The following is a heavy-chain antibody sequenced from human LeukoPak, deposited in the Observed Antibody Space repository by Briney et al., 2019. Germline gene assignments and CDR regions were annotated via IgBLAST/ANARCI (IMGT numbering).Heavy chain of an antibody. CDR2: IYSGGST. J-gene: IGHJ4*02. CDR3: ARRTVPGRPGY. CDR1: GFTVSTND. Sequence: GGSLRLSCAASGFTVSTNDMGWVRQAPGKGLEWVSLIYSGGSTHYTDSVKGRVSISRDNSKNTVSLQMSSLRAEDTAVYYCARRTVPGRPGYWGQGTLVTVSS. D-gene: IGHD6-6*01. V-gene: IGHV3-66*04.